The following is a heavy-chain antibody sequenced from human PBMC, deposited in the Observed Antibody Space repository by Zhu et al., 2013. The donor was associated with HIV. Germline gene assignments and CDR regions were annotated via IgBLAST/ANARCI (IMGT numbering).Heavy chain of an antibody. D-gene: IGHD1-26*01. V-gene: IGHV4-34*01. Sequence: QVQLQQWGAGLLKPSETLSLTCAVYGGSFSGYYWSWIRQPPGKGLEWIGEINHSGSTNYNPSLKSRVTISVDTSKNQFSLKLSSVTAADTAVYYCARDPGGADAFDIWGQGTMVTVSS. CDR2: INHSGST. J-gene: IGHJ3*02. CDR1: GGSFSGYY. CDR3: ARDPGGADAFDI.